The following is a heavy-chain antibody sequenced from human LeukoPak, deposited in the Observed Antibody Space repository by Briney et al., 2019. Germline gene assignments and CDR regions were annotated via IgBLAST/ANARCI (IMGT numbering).Heavy chain of an antibody. V-gene: IGHV1-2*02. Sequence: GASVKVSCKASGYTFTSYAMNWVRQAPGQGLEWVGWINPNSGGTNYAQKFQGRVTMTRDTSSSTAYMELSRLRSDDTAVFYCARDDCSSTSCYPANWFDPWGQGTLVTVSS. CDR3: ARDDCSSTSCYPANWFDP. CDR2: INPNSGGT. J-gene: IGHJ5*02. CDR1: GYTFTSYA. D-gene: IGHD2-2*01.